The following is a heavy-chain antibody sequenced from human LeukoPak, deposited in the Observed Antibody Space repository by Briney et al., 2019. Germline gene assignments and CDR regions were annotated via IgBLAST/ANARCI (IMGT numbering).Heavy chain of an antibody. V-gene: IGHV3-30*02. CDR3: ATDNRGAMVHNY. CDR1: GFTFSSYG. CDR2: IRYDGSNK. D-gene: IGHD5-18*01. J-gene: IGHJ4*02. Sequence: GGSLRLSCAASGFTFSSYGMHWVRQAPGKGLEWVAFIRYDGSNKYYADSVKGRFTISRDNSKNTLYLQMNSLRAEDTAVYYCATDNRGAMVHNYWGQGTLVTVSS.